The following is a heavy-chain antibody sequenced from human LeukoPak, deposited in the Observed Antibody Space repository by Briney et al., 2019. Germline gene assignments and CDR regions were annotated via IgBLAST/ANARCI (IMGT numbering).Heavy chain of an antibody. D-gene: IGHD3-16*01. V-gene: IGHV3-7*01. CDR2: IKQDGSEK. Sequence: GSLRLSCSASGFTFSSYWMSWVRQAPGKGLEWVANIKQDGSEKYYVDSVKGRFTISRDNAKNSLYLQLNSLRAEDTAVYYCARDYNDYVWGSSYYSCYMDVWGKGTTVTVSS. CDR3: ARDYNDYVWGSSYYSCYMDV. J-gene: IGHJ6*03. CDR1: GFTFSSYW.